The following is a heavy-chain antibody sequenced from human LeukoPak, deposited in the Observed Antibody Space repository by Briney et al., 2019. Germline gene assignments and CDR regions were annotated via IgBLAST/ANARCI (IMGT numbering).Heavy chain of an antibody. J-gene: IGHJ4*02. Sequence: GGSLRLSCEASGFTYSESWMTWVRQAPGKGLEWVASVKEDGSEKYYVDSVKGRFTISRDNARNSLYLQMNSLRAEDTAVYFCASALIAVAGAKTFYWGQGTLVTVSS. D-gene: IGHD6-19*01. V-gene: IGHV3-7*01. CDR2: VKEDGSEK. CDR3: ASALIAVAGAKTFY. CDR1: GFTYSESW.